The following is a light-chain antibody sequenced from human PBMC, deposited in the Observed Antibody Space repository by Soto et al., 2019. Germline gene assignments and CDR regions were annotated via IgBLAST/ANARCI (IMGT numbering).Light chain of an antibody. CDR1: ESVTSSH. J-gene: IGKJ5*01. CDR2: GAS. Sequence: EIVLTQSPDTLSLSPGERATLSCRASESVTSSHLAWYQQKRGQAPRLLLYGASSRATDIPDRFSGSGSGTDVTLTISRLEPEDFAVYYCQHYGSSSNTFGQGTRLEIK. V-gene: IGKV3-20*01. CDR3: QHYGSSSNT.